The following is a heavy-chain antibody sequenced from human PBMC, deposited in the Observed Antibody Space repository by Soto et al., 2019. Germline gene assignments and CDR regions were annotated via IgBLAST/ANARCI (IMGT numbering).Heavy chain of an antibody. CDR3: ARATLSRIAAAGTPSSLGY. CDR1: GFTFSSYA. D-gene: IGHD6-13*01. Sequence: GGSLRLSCAASGFTFSSYAMHWVRQAPGKGLEWVAVISYDGSNKYYADSVKGRFTISRDNSKNTLYLQMNSLRAEDTAVYYCARATLSRIAAAGTPSSLGYWGQGTLVTVSS. CDR2: ISYDGSNK. J-gene: IGHJ4*02. V-gene: IGHV3-30-3*01.